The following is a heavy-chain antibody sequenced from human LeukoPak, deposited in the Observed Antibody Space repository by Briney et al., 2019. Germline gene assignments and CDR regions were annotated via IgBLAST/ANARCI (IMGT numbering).Heavy chain of an antibody. CDR2: INHSGST. V-gene: IGHV4-34*01. Sequence: SETLSLTCAVYGGSFSGYYWSWIRQPPGKGLEWIGEINHSGSTNYNPSLKSRVTISVDTSKNQFSLKLSSVTAADTAVYYCAGGSFTYYDILTGYPDSFDIWGQGTMVTVSS. CDR3: AGGSFTYYDILTGYPDSFDI. D-gene: IGHD3-9*01. J-gene: IGHJ3*02. CDR1: GGSFSGYY.